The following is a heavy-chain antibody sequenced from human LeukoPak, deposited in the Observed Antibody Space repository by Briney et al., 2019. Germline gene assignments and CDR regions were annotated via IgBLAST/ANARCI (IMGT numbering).Heavy chain of an antibody. CDR1: GFTFANFA. J-gene: IGHJ4*02. Sequence: GGSLRLSCAASGFTFANFAMNWVRQAPGKGLECVSSIGGGDRDTYYADSVKGRFAISRDDSKSTLYLQMNSLRAEDTAVYYCARGESGYSYGSDYWGQGTLVTVSS. V-gene: IGHV3-23*01. D-gene: IGHD5-18*01. CDR3: ARGESGYSYGSDY. CDR2: IGGGDRDT.